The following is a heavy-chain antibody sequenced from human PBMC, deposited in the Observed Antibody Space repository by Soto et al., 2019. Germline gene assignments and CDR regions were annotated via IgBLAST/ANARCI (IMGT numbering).Heavy chain of an antibody. D-gene: IGHD2-21*01. CDR3: ATELGDNPASPFDS. J-gene: IGHJ4*02. CDR2: IIPHFGTA. CDR1: GVTFSSET. V-gene: IGHV1-69*01. Sequence: QVQLVQSGAEVKKPGSSVKVSCKASGVTFSSETISWVRQAPGQGLEWVGGIIPHFGTANYAQKFQGRVTITADESTSTLYIELSSLRSDDTAVDYCATELGDNPASPFDSWGQGTLVTVSS.